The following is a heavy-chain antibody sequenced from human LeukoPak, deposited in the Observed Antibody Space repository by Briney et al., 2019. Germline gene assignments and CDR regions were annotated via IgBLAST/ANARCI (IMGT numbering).Heavy chain of an antibody. Sequence: GGSLRLSCAASGFTFSSYAMPWVRQAPGKGLEWVAVISYDGSNKYYADSVKGRFTISRDNSKNTLYLQMNSLRAEDTAVYYCAREIYDFWSGYYFDYWGQGTLVTVSS. CDR1: GFTFSSYA. V-gene: IGHV3-30-3*01. J-gene: IGHJ4*02. CDR2: ISYDGSNK. CDR3: AREIYDFWSGYYFDY. D-gene: IGHD3-3*01.